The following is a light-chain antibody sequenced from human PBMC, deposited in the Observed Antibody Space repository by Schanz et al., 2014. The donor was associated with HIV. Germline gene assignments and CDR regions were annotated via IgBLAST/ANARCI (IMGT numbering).Light chain of an antibody. CDR1: SSNIGTDHD. V-gene: IGLV1-40*01. CDR2: GNS. Sequence: QSVLTQPPSVSGAPGQRVTISCTGSSSNIGTDHDVHWYQQLPGTAPKVLVYGNSNRPSGVPDRFSGSKSGTSASLAITGLQAEDEADYYCQSYDSSLRAWVFGGGTKLTVL. CDR3: QSYDSSLRAWV. J-gene: IGLJ2*01.